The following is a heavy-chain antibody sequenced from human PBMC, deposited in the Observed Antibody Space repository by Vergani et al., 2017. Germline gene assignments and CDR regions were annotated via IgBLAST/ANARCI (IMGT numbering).Heavy chain of an antibody. Sequence: EVELVQSGPEMRKPGESVKISCKGSEYSFGNYWIGWVRQMPGKGLEWMGIIYPADSDTRYSPSFQGQVTISDDKSISTAFLQWDSLKASDTALYYCARHTTYTDSWGQGTLVTVSS. CDR3: ARHTTYTDS. V-gene: IGHV5-51*01. CDR1: EYSFGNYW. J-gene: IGHJ4*02. D-gene: IGHD2/OR15-2a*01. CDR2: IYPADSDT.